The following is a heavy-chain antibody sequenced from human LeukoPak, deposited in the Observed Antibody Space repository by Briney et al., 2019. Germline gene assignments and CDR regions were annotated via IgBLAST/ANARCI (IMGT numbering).Heavy chain of an antibody. CDR2: INHSGYT. J-gene: IGHJ4*02. D-gene: IGHD4-17*01. Sequence: SETLSLTCAVSGVSFDDYYLAWVRQTPGKGLEWIGEINHSGYTNDSPSLKSRVTLSIDTSRKQFSLNLRSVTVADAGIYYCTRMTTGHDYWGQGTLVTVSS. CDR3: TRMTTGHDY. CDR1: GVSFDDYY. V-gene: IGHV4-34*01.